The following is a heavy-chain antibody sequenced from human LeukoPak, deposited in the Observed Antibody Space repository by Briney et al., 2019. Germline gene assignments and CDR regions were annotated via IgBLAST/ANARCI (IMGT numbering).Heavy chain of an antibody. D-gene: IGHD3-10*01. CDR3: ARGYGSGSYHYYYYYGMDV. V-gene: IGHV4-34*01. Sequence: KPSETLSLTCAVYGGSFSGYYWSWIRQPPGKGLEWIGEINHSGSTNYNPSLKSRVTISVDTSKNQFSLKLSSVTAADTAVYYRARGYGSGSYHYYYYYGMDVWGKGTTVTVSS. CDR1: GGSFSGYY. CDR2: INHSGST. J-gene: IGHJ6*04.